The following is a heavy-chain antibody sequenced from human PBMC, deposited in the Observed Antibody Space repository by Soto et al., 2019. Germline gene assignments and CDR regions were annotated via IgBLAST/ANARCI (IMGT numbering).Heavy chain of an antibody. CDR2: IIPIFGTA. J-gene: IGHJ4*02. V-gene: IGHV1-69*13. Sequence: ASVKVSCKASGGTFSSYAISWVRQAPGQGLEWMGGIIPIFGTANYAQKFQGRVTITADESTSTAYMELSSLRSEDTAVYYCARAGDSSGYFDYWGQGTLVTVSS. D-gene: IGHD3-22*01. CDR3: ARAGDSSGYFDY. CDR1: GGTFSSYA.